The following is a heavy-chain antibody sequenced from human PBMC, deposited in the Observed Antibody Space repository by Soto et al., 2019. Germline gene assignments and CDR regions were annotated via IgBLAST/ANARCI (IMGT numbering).Heavy chain of an antibody. CDR3: ARTYSSSWYGGRDDYGMDV. CDR2: IIPIFGTA. V-gene: IGHV1-69*13. J-gene: IGHJ6*02. CDR1: GGTFSSYA. D-gene: IGHD6-13*01. Sequence: SVKVSCKASGGTFSSYAISWVRQAPGQGLDWMGGIIPIFGTANYAQKFQGRVTITADESTSTAYMELSSLRSEDTAVYYCARTYSSSWYGGRDDYGMDVWGQGTTVTVPS.